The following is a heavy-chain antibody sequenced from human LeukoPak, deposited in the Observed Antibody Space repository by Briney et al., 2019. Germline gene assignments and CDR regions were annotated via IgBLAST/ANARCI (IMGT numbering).Heavy chain of an antibody. CDR1: GFTFSTYA. D-gene: IGHD1/OR15-1a*01. CDR2: ISGSGGYT. CDR3: AKDKATSRNSNFDY. V-gene: IGHV3-23*01. Sequence: GGSLRLSCAASGFTFSTYAMNWVRHAPGKGLQWVSGISGSGGYTYYADSVKGRFTVSRDNSNNTLHLQMNSLRAEDTAVYYCAKDKATSRNSNFDYWGQGTLVTVSS. J-gene: IGHJ4*02.